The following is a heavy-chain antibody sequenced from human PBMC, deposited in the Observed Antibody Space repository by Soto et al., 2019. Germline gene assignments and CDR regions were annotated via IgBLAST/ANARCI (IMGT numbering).Heavy chain of an antibody. CDR3: ARRRQLVAALDY. D-gene: IGHD2-15*01. J-gene: IGHJ4*02. CDR1: SGSISSSSYY. CDR2: IYYSGST. Sequence: PSETLSLTCTVSSGSISSSSYYWDWIRQPPGEGLEWIGSIYYSGSTNYNPSLKSRVTISVDTSKNQFSLKVTSLTAADTAVYYCARRRQLVAALDYWGQGTLVTVSS. V-gene: IGHV4-39*01.